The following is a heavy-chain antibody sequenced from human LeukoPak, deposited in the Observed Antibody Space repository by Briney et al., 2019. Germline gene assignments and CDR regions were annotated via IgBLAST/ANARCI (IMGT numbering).Heavy chain of an antibody. Sequence: SETLSLNCAVHYGALSGYYWTWIRQPPGKGLELIGEIHHSGSSNYNASLKSRVVISLDTSKNESSLQLTSMTAADTALYFCARGGGQRRSWLDLWGQGTLVTVTS. CDR2: IHHSGSS. CDR3: ARGGGQRRSWLDL. D-gene: IGHD3-16*01. J-gene: IGHJ5*02. V-gene: IGHV4-34*01. CDR1: YGALSGYY.